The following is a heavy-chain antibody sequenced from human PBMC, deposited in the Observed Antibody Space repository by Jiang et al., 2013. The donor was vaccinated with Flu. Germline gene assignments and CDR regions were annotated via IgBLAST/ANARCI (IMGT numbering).Heavy chain of an antibody. CDR2: IIPIFGTA. V-gene: IGHV1-69*01. J-gene: IGHJ6*02. CDR3: ARDLRRGDYYYDSSGYYYDGMDV. Sequence: QLVESGAEVKKPGSSVKVSCKASGGTFSSYAISWVRQAPGQGLEWMGGIIPIFGTANYAQKFQGRVTITADESTSTAYMELSSLRSEDTAVYYCARDLRRGDYYYDSSGYYYDGMDVWGQGTTVTVSS. CDR1: GGTFSSYA. D-gene: IGHD3-22*01.